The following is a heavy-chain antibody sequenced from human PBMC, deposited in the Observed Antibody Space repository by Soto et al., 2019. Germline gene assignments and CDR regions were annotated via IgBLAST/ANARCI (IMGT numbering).Heavy chain of an antibody. CDR1: GYTFTSYG. Sequence: QVQLVQSGAEVKKPGASVKVSCKASGYTFTSYGISWVRQAPGQGLEWMGWISAYNGNTNYAQKLQGRVTMTTDTSTSTAYMELRSLRSDDTAVYYCARGAIVVVPAATHYYYYGMDAWGQGTTVTVSS. J-gene: IGHJ6*02. CDR2: ISAYNGNT. D-gene: IGHD2-2*01. CDR3: ARGAIVVVPAATHYYYYGMDA. V-gene: IGHV1-18*04.